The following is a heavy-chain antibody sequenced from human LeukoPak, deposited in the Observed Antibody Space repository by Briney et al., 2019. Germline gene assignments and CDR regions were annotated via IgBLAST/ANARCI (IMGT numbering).Heavy chain of an antibody. D-gene: IGHD6-13*01. CDR3: ARVGHIVAAGTYDY. Sequence: PSETLSLTCTVSGDSISSYYWSWIRQPPGKGLEWIGNIFYSGCPNYNPSLKSRVTTSFDTSKNQFSLKLSFVTAADTAVYYCARVGHIVAAGTYDYWGQGTLVTVSS. V-gene: IGHV4-59*12. CDR1: GDSISSYY. CDR2: IFYSGCP. J-gene: IGHJ4*02.